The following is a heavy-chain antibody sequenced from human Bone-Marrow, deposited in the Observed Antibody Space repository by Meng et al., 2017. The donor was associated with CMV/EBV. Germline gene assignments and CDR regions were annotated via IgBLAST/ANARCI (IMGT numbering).Heavy chain of an antibody. CDR1: GFTFSDYY. V-gene: IGHV3-11*05. CDR2: ISSSSSYT. J-gene: IGHJ4*02. D-gene: IGHD2-8*01. CDR3: ARDLRRVYYFDY. Sequence: QVWRGESGGGLVKPGGSLRLSCAAPGFTFSDYYMSWIRQAPGKGLEWVSYISSSSSYTNYADSVKGRFTISRDNAKNSLYLQMNSLRAEDTAVYYCARDLRRVYYFDYWGQGTLVTVSS.